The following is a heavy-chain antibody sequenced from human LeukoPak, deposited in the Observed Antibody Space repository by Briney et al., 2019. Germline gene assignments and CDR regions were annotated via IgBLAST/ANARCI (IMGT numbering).Heavy chain of an antibody. Sequence: PSETLSLTCTVSGGSISNYYWSWIRQPAGKGLEWIGRIYSSGSTNYNPSLKSRVTMSVETSKNQFSLKLGSVTAADTAMYYCARPRSSSGWDGDFDYWGQGTLVTVSS. V-gene: IGHV4-4*07. J-gene: IGHJ4*02. CDR3: ARPRSSSGWDGDFDY. D-gene: IGHD6-19*01. CDR2: IYSSGST. CDR1: GGSISNYY.